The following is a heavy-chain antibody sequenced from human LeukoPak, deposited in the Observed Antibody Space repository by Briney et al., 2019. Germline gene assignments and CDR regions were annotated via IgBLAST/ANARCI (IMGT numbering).Heavy chain of an antibody. CDR2: IYSGGST. D-gene: IGHD3-10*01. J-gene: IGHJ3*02. CDR1: GFTVSSNY. Sequence: GGSLRLSCAASGFTVSSNYMSWVRQAPGKGLEWVSVIYSGGSTYYADPVKGRFTISRDNSKNTLYLQMNSLRAEDTAVYYCARRGTSGEFDIWGQGTMVTVSS. V-gene: IGHV3-53*01. CDR3: ARRGTSGEFDI.